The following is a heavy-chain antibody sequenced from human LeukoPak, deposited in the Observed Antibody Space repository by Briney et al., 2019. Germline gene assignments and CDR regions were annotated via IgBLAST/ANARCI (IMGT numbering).Heavy chain of an antibody. D-gene: IGHD2-15*01. Sequence: PGGSLRLSCVASGFTFSSSWMSWVRQAPGKGLEWVSSISTTSTYIYYADSVKGRFTISRDNAKNSLYLQMNSLRAEDTAVYYCARRDSSDAFDIWGQGTMVTVSS. CDR2: ISTTSTYI. J-gene: IGHJ3*02. CDR3: ARRDSSDAFDI. V-gene: IGHV3-21*01. CDR1: GFTFSSSW.